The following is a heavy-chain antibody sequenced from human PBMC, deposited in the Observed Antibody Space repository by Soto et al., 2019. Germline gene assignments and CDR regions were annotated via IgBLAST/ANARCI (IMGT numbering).Heavy chain of an antibody. D-gene: IGHD4-17*01. CDR1: GFTFTSSA. V-gene: IGHV1-58*02. J-gene: IGHJ6*03. CDR3: AADAGDYAGPYYYYYMDV. CDR2: IVVGSGNT. Sequence: SVKVSCKTSGFTFTSSAMQWVRQARGQRLEWIGWIVVGSGNTNYAQKFQERVTITRDMSTSTAYMELSSLRSEDTAVYYCAADAGDYAGPYYYYYMDVWGKGTTVTVSS.